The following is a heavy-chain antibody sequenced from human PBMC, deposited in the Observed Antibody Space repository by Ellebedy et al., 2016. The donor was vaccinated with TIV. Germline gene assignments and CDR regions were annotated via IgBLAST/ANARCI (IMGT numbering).Heavy chain of an antibody. CDR3: ARHIGYSNGPSEY. V-gene: IGHV1-69*13. J-gene: IGHJ4*02. D-gene: IGHD6-19*01. CDR1: GATFSGSA. CDR2: IIAIFGTT. Sequence: SVKVACKASGATFSGSAISWVRQAPGLGLEWIGGIIAIFGTTKYAQKFQGRVTITADQLTTTSHMELSDLRFEDTAIYYCARHIGYSNGPSEYWGQGSLVTVSS.